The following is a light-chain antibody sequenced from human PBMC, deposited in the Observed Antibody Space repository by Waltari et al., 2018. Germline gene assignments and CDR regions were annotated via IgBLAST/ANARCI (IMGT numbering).Light chain of an antibody. CDR2: DAS. J-gene: IGKJ4*01. CDR3: QQSDTTPLT. V-gene: IGKV1-33*01. Sequence: DIQMTQSPSSLSASVGDIVTITCQASQDISNYLNWYQQKPGKAPKLLIYDASNLETGVPSRFSGSGSGTDFTFTISSLQPEDIATYYCQQSDTTPLTFGGGTKVEIK. CDR1: QDISNY.